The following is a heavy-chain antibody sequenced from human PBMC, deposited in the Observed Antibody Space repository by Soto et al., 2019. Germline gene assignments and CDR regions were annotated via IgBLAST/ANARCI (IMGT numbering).Heavy chain of an antibody. V-gene: IGHV3-23*01. CDR2: ISGSGVII. D-gene: IGHD6-6*01. CDR3: AKDSIPYSSSYDLDH. J-gene: IGHJ4*02. Sequence: GGSMRHSCVASGVSISGFAMSWVRKATGKGLVWVSSISGSGVIIYYADSVRGRFTLSRDNSKNTLYLQMSSLRAEDTAIYYCAKDSIPYSSSYDLDHWGRGALVTVSS. CDR1: GVSISGFA.